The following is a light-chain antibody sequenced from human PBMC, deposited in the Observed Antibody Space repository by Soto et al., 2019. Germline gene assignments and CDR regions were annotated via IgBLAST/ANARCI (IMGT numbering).Light chain of an antibody. V-gene: IGLV9-49*03. J-gene: IGLJ2*01. CDR3: GADHGSGSNFVKV. Sequence: QLVLTQPPSASASLGATVTLTCTLSSGYSNYRVDWYQQRPGKGPRLVMRVDAGGIVGSRADGIPDRFSVMGSGLNRYLIIKNIQEEDESDYHCGADHGSGSNFVKVFGGGTKLTVL. CDR2: VDAGGIVG. CDR1: SGYSNYR.